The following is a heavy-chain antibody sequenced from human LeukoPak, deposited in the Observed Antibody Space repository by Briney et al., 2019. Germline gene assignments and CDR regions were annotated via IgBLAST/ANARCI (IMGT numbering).Heavy chain of an antibody. CDR1: GYTFTGYY. J-gene: IGHJ4*02. Sequence: GASVKVSCKASGYTFTGYYMHWVRQAPGQGLEWMGWINPNSGGTDYAQKFQGRVTMTRDTSISTAYMELNRLTSDDTAVYDCARDRRRKRAASGTIDYWGQGTLVTVSS. D-gene: IGHD6-13*01. CDR3: ARDRRRKRAASGTIDY. CDR2: INPNSGGT. V-gene: IGHV1-2*02.